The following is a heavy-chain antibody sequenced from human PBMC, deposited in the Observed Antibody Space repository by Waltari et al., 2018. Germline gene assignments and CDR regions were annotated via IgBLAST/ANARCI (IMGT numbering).Heavy chain of an antibody. V-gene: IGHV3-15*01. J-gene: IGHJ3*01. CDR3: LFVDTALIIPDVFDL. D-gene: IGHD5-18*01. CDR1: GFPFSKAW. CDR2: SKSTVDGGTT. Sequence: EVQLVESGGGLVKPGGSLRLSCSASGFPFSKAWMNWMSQAPGKGLEWVCRSKSTVDGGTTDYAAPVQGRFTISRDDSKNTLYLQMSSLRTEDTAVYYCLFVDTALIIPDVFDLWGQGTLVTVSS.